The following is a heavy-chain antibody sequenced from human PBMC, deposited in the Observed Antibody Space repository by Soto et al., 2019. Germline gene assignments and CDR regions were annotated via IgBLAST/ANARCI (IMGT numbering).Heavy chain of an antibody. Sequence: EVQLLESGGGLVQPGGSLRLSCAASGFTFSSYAMSWVRQAPGKGLEWVSAISGSGGSTYYADSVKGRFTISRDNSKNTLYLHMNSLRAEDTAVYYCASPPRGAVVAATGGGYWGQGTLVTVSS. D-gene: IGHD2-15*01. CDR1: GFTFSSYA. CDR2: ISGSGGST. V-gene: IGHV3-23*01. CDR3: ASPPRGAVVAATGGGY. J-gene: IGHJ4*02.